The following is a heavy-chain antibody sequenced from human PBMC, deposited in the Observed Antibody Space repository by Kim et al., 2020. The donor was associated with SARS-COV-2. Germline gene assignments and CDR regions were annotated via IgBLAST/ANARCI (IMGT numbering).Heavy chain of an antibody. CDR3: ARLRGGG. CDR2: SDSHT. J-gene: IGHJ4*02. Sequence: SDSHTNYSPSFQGHVTISADKSISTAYLQWSSLKASDTAMYYCARLRGGGWGQGTLVTVSS. V-gene: IGHV5-10-1*01. D-gene: IGHD2-15*01.